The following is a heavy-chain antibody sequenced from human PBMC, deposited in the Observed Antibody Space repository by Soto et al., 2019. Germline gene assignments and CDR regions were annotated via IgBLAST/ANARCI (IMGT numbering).Heavy chain of an antibody. V-gene: IGHV1-18*01. CDR2: ISAYNGNT. J-gene: IGHJ4*02. Sequence: GASVKVSCKASGYTFTSYGISWVRQAPGQGLEWMGWISAYNGNTNYAQKLQGRVTMTTDTSTSTAYMELRSLRSDDTAVYYCATGSNSDSLYCGGDCYLDYWGQGTLVTVSS. CDR3: ATGSNSDSLYCGGDCYLDY. CDR1: GYTFTSYG. D-gene: IGHD2-21*02.